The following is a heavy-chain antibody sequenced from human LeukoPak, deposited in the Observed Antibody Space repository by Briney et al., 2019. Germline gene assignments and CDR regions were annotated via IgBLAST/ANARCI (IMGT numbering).Heavy chain of an antibody. CDR3: AKSGYNRFDY. J-gene: IGHJ4*02. CDR2: ISCSGSGGST. CDR1: EFTFSSSA. Sequence: GGPLRFSWAASEFTFSSSAMSWVRQAPGKGLEGGPSISCSGSGGSTYYADSVKGRFTISRDNSKNTLYLQMNSLIAEDTAVYYCAKSGYNRFDYWGQGTRVTVSS. D-gene: IGHD5-24*01. V-gene: IGHV3-23*01.